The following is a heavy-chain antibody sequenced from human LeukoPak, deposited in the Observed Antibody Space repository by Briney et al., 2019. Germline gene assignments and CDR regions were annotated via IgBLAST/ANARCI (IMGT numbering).Heavy chain of an antibody. D-gene: IGHD3-10*01. Sequence: SETLSLTCTVSGGSVSSYYWSWIRQPAGKGLEWIGRIYTSGSTNYNPSLKSRVTISVDTSKNQFSLKLSSVTAADTAVYYCARTMVRGVTPQYFDYWGQGTLVTVSS. CDR2: IYTSGST. V-gene: IGHV4-4*07. CDR1: GGSVSSYY. J-gene: IGHJ4*02. CDR3: ARTMVRGVTPQYFDY.